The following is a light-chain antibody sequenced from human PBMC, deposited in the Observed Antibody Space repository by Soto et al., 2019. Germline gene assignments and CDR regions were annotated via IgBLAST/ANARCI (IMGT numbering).Light chain of an antibody. J-gene: IGLJ1*01. Sequence: QSVLTQPASVSGSPGQSITTSCTGTSSDVGSYNFVSWYQQLPGKAPKLMIYEVSNRPSGVSNRFSGSKSSNTASLTISGLQAEDEADYYCSSYTTSSNYVFGSGTKATVL. CDR3: SSYTTSSNYV. CDR2: EVS. CDR1: SSDVGSYNF. V-gene: IGLV2-14*01.